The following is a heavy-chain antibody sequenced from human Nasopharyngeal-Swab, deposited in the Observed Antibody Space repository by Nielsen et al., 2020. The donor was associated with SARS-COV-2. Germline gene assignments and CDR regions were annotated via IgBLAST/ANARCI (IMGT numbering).Heavy chain of an antibody. D-gene: IGHD5-18*01. CDR3: ARGQYSYGAYQIDY. V-gene: IGHV3-48*01. Sequence: GGSLRPSCPPSGFTFSSYRLNWVRQAPGKGLGWVSYVSSSSSTIYYPDSVKGRFTISRNNAKNSLYVQMNSLRAEDTAVYYCARGQYSYGAYQIDYWGQGTLVTVSS. CDR1: GFTFSSYR. J-gene: IGHJ4*02. CDR2: VSSSSSTI.